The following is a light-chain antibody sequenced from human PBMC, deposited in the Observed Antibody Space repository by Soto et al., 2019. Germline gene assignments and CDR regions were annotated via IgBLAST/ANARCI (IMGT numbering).Light chain of an antibody. J-gene: IGKJ5*01. CDR1: QSVNSNL. Sequence: EIVLTQSPGTLSLSPGERATLSCRASQSVNSNLLAWSQQKPGQAPRLLIYGASSRATGTPDRFSGSGSGTDFTLSISRLEPVDFAVYYCQRYADSPITFGQGTRLEIK. CDR3: QRYADSPIT. CDR2: GAS. V-gene: IGKV3-20*01.